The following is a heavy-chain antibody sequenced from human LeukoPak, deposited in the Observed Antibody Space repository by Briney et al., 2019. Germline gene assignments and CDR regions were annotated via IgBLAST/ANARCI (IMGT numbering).Heavy chain of an antibody. J-gene: IGHJ6*02. CDR2: ISSSSSYI. CDR3: ARRPSSSWEGYYYYGMDV. CDR1: GFTFSSYS. D-gene: IGHD6-6*01. Sequence: PGGSLRLSCAASGFTFSSYSMNWVRQAPGKGLEWVSSISSSSSYIYYADSVKGRFTISRDNAKNSLYLQMNSLRAEDTAVYYCARRPSSSWEGYYYYGMDVRGQGTTVTVSS. V-gene: IGHV3-21*01.